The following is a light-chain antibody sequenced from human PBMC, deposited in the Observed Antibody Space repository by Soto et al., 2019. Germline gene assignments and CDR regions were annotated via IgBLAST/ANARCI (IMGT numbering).Light chain of an antibody. CDR3: MQGTHWPPYT. Sequence: DVVMTQSPLSLPVTLGQPASISCRSSQSLAYIDGNTYLTWFQQRPGQSPRRLIYRVSTRDSGVPDRFSGSGSGTDFTLEISRVEAEDVGVYYCMQGTHWPPYTFGQGTKLEIK. CDR1: QSLAYIDGNTY. CDR2: RVS. V-gene: IGKV2-30*01. J-gene: IGKJ2*01.